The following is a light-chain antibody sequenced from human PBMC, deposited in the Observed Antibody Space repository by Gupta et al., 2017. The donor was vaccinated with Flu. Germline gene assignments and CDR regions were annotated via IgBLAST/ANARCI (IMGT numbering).Light chain of an antibody. CDR3: ATSDTNIHGPV. CDR2: SNN. CDR1: SSNIGSTS. J-gene: IGLJ2*01. V-gene: IGLV1-44*01. Sequence: QSVLTQAPSASGTPGQKVTISCSGSSSNIGSTSVNWYQEHPGTETKLLIDSNNQRPSGVNDRGSCYTAGTYASPEISGLQSEDEAHDYWATSDTNIHGPVFGGGTKLTVL.